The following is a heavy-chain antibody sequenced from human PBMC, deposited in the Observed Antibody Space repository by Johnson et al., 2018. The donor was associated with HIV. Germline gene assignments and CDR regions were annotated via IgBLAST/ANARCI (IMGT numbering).Heavy chain of an antibody. CDR2: ISGSGGST. Sequence: VQLVESGGGVVRPGGSLRLSCAASGFTFDDYGMSWVRQAPGKGLEWVSAISGSGGSTYYADSVKGRFTISRDNSKNTLYLQMTYLNAEDTAVYYWAKEGSIAAAGNDAFDLGGQGTMVTVSS. CDR1: GFTFDDYG. CDR3: AKEGSIAAAGNDAFDL. J-gene: IGHJ3*01. V-gene: IGHV3-23*04. D-gene: IGHD6-13*01.